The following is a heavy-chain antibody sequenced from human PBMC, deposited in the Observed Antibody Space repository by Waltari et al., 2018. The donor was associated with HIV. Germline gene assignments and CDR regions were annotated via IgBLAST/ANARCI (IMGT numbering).Heavy chain of an antibody. CDR2: IYSGGSR. CDR1: GFSFSFHY. D-gene: IGHD1-26*01. J-gene: IGHJ6*02. V-gene: IGHV3-53*01. CDR3: ARDPRSSGYYGVDV. Sequence: EVQLVESGGGWLVPGGSLRLSRAASGFSFSFHYMSWVRQAPGKGLEWVSVIYSGGSRYYADSVKGRFTISRDNSKNTVSLHMNSLGAEDTAVYYCARDPRSSGYYGVDVWGQGTAVTVSS.